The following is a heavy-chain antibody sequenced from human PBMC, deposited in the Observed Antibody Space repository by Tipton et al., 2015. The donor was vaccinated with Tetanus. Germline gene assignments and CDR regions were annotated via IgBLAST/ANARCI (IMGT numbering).Heavy chain of an antibody. V-gene: IGHV3-48*03. D-gene: IGHD6-6*01. CDR3: ARSESRIAPRIPWGMDI. CDR1: GFSFSSEA. CDR2: ISHTGTTT. Sequence: SLRLSCAASGFSFSSEAMYWVRLAPGKGLEWISYISHTGTTTYYSASVMGRFTVSRDNTKNSLYLEINSLRAEDTAVYYCARSESRIAPRIPWGMDIWGQGTQVTASS. J-gene: IGHJ4*02.